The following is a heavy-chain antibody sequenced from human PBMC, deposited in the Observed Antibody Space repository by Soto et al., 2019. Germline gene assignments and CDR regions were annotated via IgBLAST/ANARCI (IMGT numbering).Heavy chain of an antibody. CDR2: IYHSGST. Sequence: PSETLSLTCAVSGGSISSGGYSWSWIRQPPGKGLEWIGYIYHSGSTYYNPSLKSRVTISVDRSKNQFSLKLSSVTAADTAVYYCARGPTNYFDYWGQGTLVTVSS. V-gene: IGHV4-30-2*01. D-gene: IGHD2-2*01. CDR3: ARGPTNYFDY. J-gene: IGHJ4*02. CDR1: GGSISSGGYS.